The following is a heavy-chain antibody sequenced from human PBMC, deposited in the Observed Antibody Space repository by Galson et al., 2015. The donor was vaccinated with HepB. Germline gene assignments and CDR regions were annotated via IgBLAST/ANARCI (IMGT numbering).Heavy chain of an antibody. CDR2: INSDGSSI. J-gene: IGHJ3*02. CDR1: GFTFTNHW. Sequence: SLRLSCAAPGFTFTNHWMHWVRQVPGKGLVWVSRINSDGSSISYADSGQGRFTISRDNAKNTLNLQMNSLRAEDTAVYYCAREFVAVAGRNSDAFDIWGQGTMVTVSS. V-gene: IGHV3-74*01. CDR3: AREFVAVAGRNSDAFDI. D-gene: IGHD6-19*01.